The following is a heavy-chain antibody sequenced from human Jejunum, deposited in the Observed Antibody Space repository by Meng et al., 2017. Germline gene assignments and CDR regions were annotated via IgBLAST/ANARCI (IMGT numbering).Heavy chain of an antibody. CDR1: GFTSNTYD. CDR2: LGTNGAS. CDR3: TRELYSPGFWYFDL. D-gene: IGHD1-26*01. Sequence: GESLKISCDASGFTSNTYDMHWVRQAAGRTLEWVAALGTNGASHFSDSVKGRFTLSRDTGKNSCFLQMNNLSAENTAVYYCTRELYSPGFWYFDLWGRGTLVTVSS. J-gene: IGHJ2*01. V-gene: IGHV3-13*01.